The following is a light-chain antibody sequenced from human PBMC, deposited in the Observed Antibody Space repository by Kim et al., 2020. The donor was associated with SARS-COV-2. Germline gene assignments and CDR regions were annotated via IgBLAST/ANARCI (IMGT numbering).Light chain of an antibody. Sequence: SSELTQDPAVSVALGQTVRITCQGDSLRRYYASWYQQKPGQAPVVVIYGKGNRPSGIPDRFSGSSSGNTASLTITGAQAEDEADYYCNSRDSSTINLVFG. J-gene: IGLJ2*01. CDR3: NSRDSSTINLV. CDR1: SLRRYY. CDR2: GKG. V-gene: IGLV3-19*01.